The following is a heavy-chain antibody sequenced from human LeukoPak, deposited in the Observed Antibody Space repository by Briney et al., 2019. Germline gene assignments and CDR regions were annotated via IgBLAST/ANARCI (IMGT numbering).Heavy chain of an antibody. CDR1: GFTFSSAW. J-gene: IGHJ4*02. D-gene: IGHD3-16*01. CDR2: IKDDGSDK. Sequence: GGSLRLSCAASGFTFSSAWMTWGRQAPGKGLEWVATIKDDGSDKYYVDSVKGRFTISRDNAKKSLWLQMNSLRVEDTAMYYCADLGSRDWGQGTLVTVSS. CDR3: ADLGSRD. V-gene: IGHV3-7*01.